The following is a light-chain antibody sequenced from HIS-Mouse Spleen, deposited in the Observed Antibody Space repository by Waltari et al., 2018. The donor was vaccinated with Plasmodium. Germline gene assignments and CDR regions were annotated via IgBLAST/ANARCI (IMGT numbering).Light chain of an antibody. Sequence: SYVLTQPPSVSVAPGQTARITCGGNNIGSKSVHWYQQKPGQAPVLVVYVDSDRPSGIPERFSGSNSGNTATLTSSRVEAGDEADYYCQVWDSSSDHVVFGGGTKLTVL. J-gene: IGLJ2*01. V-gene: IGLV3-21*02. CDR2: VDS. CDR3: QVWDSSSDHVV. CDR1: NIGSKS.